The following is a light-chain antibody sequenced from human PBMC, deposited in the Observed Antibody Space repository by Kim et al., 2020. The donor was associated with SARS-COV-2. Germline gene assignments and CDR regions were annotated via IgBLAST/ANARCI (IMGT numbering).Light chain of an antibody. V-gene: IGLV6-57*01. CDR2: EDN. J-gene: IGLJ3*02. CDR3: QSYDSSNQGV. Sequence: KTVTISCTRSSGSIASNYVQWYQQRPGSFPTTVIYEDNQRPSGVPDRFSGSIDSSSNSASLTISGLKTEDEADYYCQSYDSSNQGVFGGGTQLTVL. CDR1: SGSIASNY.